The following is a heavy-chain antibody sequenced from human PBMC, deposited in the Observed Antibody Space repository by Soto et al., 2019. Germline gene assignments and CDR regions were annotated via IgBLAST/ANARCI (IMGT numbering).Heavy chain of an antibody. J-gene: IGHJ3*01. CDR1: GFTFSNYA. CDR3: AKDTAPNHYDSSGDPFDV. Sequence: EVQLLESGGGLVQPGGSLRLSCVASGFTFSNYAMNWVRQAPGKGLEWISAISGGGVNTYYADSVKGRISVSRDNSKSTLYLHIDSLRAADTAVYYSAKDTAPNHYDSSGDPFDVWGQGTKVTVSS. CDR2: ISGGGVNT. D-gene: IGHD3-22*01. V-gene: IGHV3-23*01.